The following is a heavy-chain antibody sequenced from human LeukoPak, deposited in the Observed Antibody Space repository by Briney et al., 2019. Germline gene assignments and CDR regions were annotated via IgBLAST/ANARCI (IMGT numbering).Heavy chain of an antibody. CDR3: GRHCRATSYSPFDY. Sequence: PSETLSLTCTVSGAPISTSDHYWGWIRHPPGKRLEWVGSIFYTGSISYNPSLRSRVTVSVDTFKRQFSLKLNSVTAADAAVYYCGRHCRATSYSPFDYYAQGTLVTVSS. CDR2: IFYTGSI. J-gene: IGHJ4*02. D-gene: IGHD4-11*01. CDR1: GAPISTSDHY. V-gene: IGHV4-39*01.